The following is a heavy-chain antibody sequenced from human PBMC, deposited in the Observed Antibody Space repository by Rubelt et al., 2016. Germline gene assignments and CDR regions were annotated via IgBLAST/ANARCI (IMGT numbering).Heavy chain of an antibody. Sequence: QVQLRQWGAGLLKPSETLSLTCAVYGGSLSGYYWSWIRQSPGKGLEWIGESNPSGSTNYNPSLKSRVTISVETSENQFSPNLGCMNAPDTAMCYCARVGRGGYTGYDRRTNDCWGQGTLVTVSS. CDR3: ARVGRGGYTGYDRRTNDC. CDR2: SNPSGST. D-gene: IGHD5-12*01. J-gene: IGHJ4*02. V-gene: IGHV4-34*01. CDR1: GGSLSGYY.